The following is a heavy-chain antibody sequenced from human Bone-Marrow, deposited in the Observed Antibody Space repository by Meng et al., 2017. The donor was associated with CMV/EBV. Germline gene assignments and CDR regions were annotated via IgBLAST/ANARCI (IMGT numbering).Heavy chain of an antibody. CDR1: GYTFTGYY. D-gene: IGHD6-13*01. CDR2: INPNSGGT. J-gene: IGHJ6*02. CDR3: ARERGELAAVGTDYGMDV. Sequence: ASVKVSCKASGYTFTGYYMHWVRQAPGQGLEWMGWINPNSGGTNYAQKFQGRVTMTRDTSISTAYMELSRLRSDDTAVYYCARERGELAAVGTDYGMDVWGQGTTVTVSS. V-gene: IGHV1-2*02.